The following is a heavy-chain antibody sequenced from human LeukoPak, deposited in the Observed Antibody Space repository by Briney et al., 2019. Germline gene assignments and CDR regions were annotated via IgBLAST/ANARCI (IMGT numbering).Heavy chain of an antibody. V-gene: IGHV3-23*01. CDR3: AKSSGKSFPSSRVFDF. J-gene: IGHJ4*02. CDR1: GFTFSSYA. CDR2: VGDNTDT. D-gene: IGHD6-13*01. Sequence: GGSLRLSCAASGFTFSSYAFRWVRRAPGKGLERVSIVGDNTDTHYADSVKGRFTISRDDSNNALYLQMNSLRAEDTPTYFCAKSSGKSFPSSRVFDFWGQGTLVTVSS.